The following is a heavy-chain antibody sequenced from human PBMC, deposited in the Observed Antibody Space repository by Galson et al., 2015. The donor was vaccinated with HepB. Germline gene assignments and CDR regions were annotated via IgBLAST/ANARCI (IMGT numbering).Heavy chain of an antibody. J-gene: IGHJ2*01. CDR1: GFTFSDHA. D-gene: IGHD1-26*01. V-gene: IGHV3-23*01. CDR3: ARLSGTYLFWYFDV. CDR2: ISGSGTSA. Sequence: SLRLSCAISGFTFSDHAMSWVRQAPGKGLEWVASISGSGTSAYYADSVKGRFTISRDKFKNTVHLQMRRLRDEDTAVYYCARLSGTYLFWYFDVWGRGTRVLVSS.